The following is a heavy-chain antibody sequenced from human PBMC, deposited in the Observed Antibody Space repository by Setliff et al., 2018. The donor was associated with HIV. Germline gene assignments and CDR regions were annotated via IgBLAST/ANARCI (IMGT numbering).Heavy chain of an antibody. CDR3: AKVGREYSGYDFTFDY. V-gene: IGHV3-33*03. D-gene: IGHD5-12*01. CDR1: GFTLSSYV. J-gene: IGHJ4*02. CDR2: IWHDGNNK. Sequence: GGSLRLSCAASGFTLSSYVMHWVRQAPGKGMEWVAVIWHDGNNKNYADSVKGRFTISRDNSKNNLYLQMNSLSPEDTAVYYCAKVGREYSGYDFTFDYLGQGTLVTVSS.